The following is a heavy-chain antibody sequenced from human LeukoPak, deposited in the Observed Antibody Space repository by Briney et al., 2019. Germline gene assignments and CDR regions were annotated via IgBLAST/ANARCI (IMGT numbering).Heavy chain of an antibody. CDR3: ARVLSVSYCDS. J-gene: IGHJ4*02. CDR2: IYSGGTT. D-gene: IGHD2/OR15-2a*01. CDR1: GFTVSSNY. Sequence: GSLRLSCAASGFTVSSNYMSCVRPAPGKGLGWVSVIYSGGTTYYADSVKGRFTISRDNSKNTRYLQMNSLRGEDTAVYYCARVLSVSYCDSWGQGTLVTVSS. V-gene: IGHV3-53*01.